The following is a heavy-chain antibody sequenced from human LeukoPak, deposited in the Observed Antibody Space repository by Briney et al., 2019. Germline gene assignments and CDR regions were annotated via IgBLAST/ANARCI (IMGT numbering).Heavy chain of an antibody. CDR3: ARVGTEYSSSQALGDY. D-gene: IGHD6-6*01. V-gene: IGHV3-21*01. Sequence: GGSLRLSCAASGFTFSSYSMNWVRQAPGKGLEWVSSISSSSSYIYYADSVKGRFTISRDNAKNSLYLQMNSLRAEDTAVYYCARVGTEYSSSQALGDYWGQGTLVTVSS. J-gene: IGHJ4*02. CDR2: ISSSSSYI. CDR1: GFTFSSYS.